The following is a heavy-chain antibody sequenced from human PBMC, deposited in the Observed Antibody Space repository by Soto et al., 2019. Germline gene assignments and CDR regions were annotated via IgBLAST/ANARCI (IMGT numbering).Heavy chain of an antibody. CDR2: IYYSGST. V-gene: IGHV4-30-4*01. Sequence: QVQLQESGPGLVKPSQTLSLTCTVSGGSISSGDYYWSWIRQPPGKGLEWIGYIYYSGSTYYNPSLKSRVTISVDTSKNQFSLKLSSVTAADPAVYYCARVLSTGQAVADHFDYWGQGTLVTVSS. D-gene: IGHD6-19*01. CDR3: ARVLSTGQAVADHFDY. CDR1: GGSISSGDYY. J-gene: IGHJ4*02.